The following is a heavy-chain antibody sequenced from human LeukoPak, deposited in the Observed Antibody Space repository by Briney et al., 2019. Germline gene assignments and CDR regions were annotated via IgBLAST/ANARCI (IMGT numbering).Heavy chain of an antibody. CDR3: ARLGTPILTGYHLDQ. J-gene: IGHJ4*02. CDR2: ISSTSTYI. V-gene: IGHV3-21*01. D-gene: IGHD3-9*01. Sequence: GGSLRLSCAASGFSFSSYSINWVRQAPGKGLEWVSVISSTSTYIYYADSVKGRFTISRDNVKNSLYLQLNSLRAEDTAVYYCARLGTPILTGYHLDQWGQGTLVTVSS. CDR1: GFSFSSYS.